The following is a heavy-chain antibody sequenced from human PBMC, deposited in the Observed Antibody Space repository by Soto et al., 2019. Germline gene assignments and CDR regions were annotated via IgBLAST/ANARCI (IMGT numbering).Heavy chain of an antibody. CDR1: GYTFTSYG. Sequence: ASVKVSCKASGYTFTSYGISWVRQAPGQRLEWMGWINAGDGNTKYSQKFQGRVTITRDTSASTAYMELSSLRSEDTAVYYCARGSYSSSWYTFDYWGQGTLVTVSS. V-gene: IGHV1-3*01. CDR3: ARGSYSSSWYTFDY. D-gene: IGHD6-13*01. CDR2: INAGDGNT. J-gene: IGHJ4*02.